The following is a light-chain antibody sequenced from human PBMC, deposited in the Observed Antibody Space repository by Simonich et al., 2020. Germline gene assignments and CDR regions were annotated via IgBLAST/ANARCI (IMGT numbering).Light chain of an antibody. CDR3: CSYAGSSTWV. V-gene: IGLV2-23*01. Sequence: QSVLTQPPSVSGSPGQSITISCTGTSSDVGSYNLVSWYQQHPGKAPKLMIYEGSKRPSGGSNRFSGSKSGNTASLTISGLQAEDEADYYCCSYAGSSTWVFGGGTKLTVL. CDR1: SSDVGSYNL. J-gene: IGLJ3*02. CDR2: EGS.